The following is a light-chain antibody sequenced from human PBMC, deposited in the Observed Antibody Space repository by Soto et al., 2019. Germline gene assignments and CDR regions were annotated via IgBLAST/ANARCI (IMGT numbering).Light chain of an antibody. J-gene: IGKJ1*01. Sequence: EIVMTQSPATLSVSPGETATLSCRASQSVSSNLAWYQQKPGQAPRLLIYDASTRATGIPARFSGSGSGTEFPLTISSLQSGDFAVYYCQQYNNWPGTFGQGTKVEIK. V-gene: IGKV3-15*01. CDR2: DAS. CDR3: QQYNNWPGT. CDR1: QSVSSN.